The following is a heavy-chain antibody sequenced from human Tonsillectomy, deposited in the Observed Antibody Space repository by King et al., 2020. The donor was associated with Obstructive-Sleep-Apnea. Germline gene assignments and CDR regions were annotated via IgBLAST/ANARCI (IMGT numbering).Heavy chain of an antibody. Sequence: VQLVESGGGLVQPGGPLRLSCAASGFTFSSYAMSWVLQSPGKGLEWVSAISGRAASTYYADAVKGPFPIYRDNSKNTLYLQMNSLRAEDTAVYYCAKLPLVVVTKYWFDPWGQGTLVTVSS. CDR1: GFTFSSYA. J-gene: IGHJ5*02. D-gene: IGHD2-8*02. CDR3: AKLPLVVVTKYWFDP. CDR2: ISGRAAST. V-gene: IGHV3-23*04.